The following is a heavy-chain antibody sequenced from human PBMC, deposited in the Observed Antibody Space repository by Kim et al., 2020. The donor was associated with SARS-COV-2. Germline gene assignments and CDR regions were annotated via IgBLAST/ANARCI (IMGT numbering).Heavy chain of an antibody. J-gene: IGHJ6*02. D-gene: IGHD5-12*01. CDR3: ARDLVEMATIRYYYYGMDV. V-gene: IGHV3-30*07. Sequence: GRFTISRDNSKNTLYLQMNSLGAEDTAVYYCARDLVEMATIRYYYYGMDVWGQGTTVTVSS.